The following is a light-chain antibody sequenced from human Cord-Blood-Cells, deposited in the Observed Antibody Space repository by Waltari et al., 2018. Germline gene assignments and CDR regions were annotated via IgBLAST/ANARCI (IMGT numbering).Light chain of an antibody. CDR2: DVS. CDR3: CSYAGSYVV. V-gene: IGLV2-11*01. CDR1: SSDFGGSNY. J-gene: IGLJ2*01. Sequence: QSALTQPRSVSGSPGQSVTISCTGTSSDFGGSNYVSWYQQHPGKAPKLMIYDVSKRPSGVPDRFSGSKSGNTASLTISGLQAEDEADYYCCSYAGSYVVFGGGTKLTVL.